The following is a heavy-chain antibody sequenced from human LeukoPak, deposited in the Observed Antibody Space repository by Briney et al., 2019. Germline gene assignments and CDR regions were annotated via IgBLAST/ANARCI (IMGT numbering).Heavy chain of an antibody. J-gene: IGHJ4*02. Sequence: PSETLSLTCTVSGGSITNSYWSWIRQPPGKGLEWIGHFHDSEGTNYNPSLKSRVSISLDTSKNQVSLWLNSVTAADTAVYYCARGDPSGRPGIGFDFWGQGALVSVYS. V-gene: IGHV4-59*01. D-gene: IGHD1-26*01. CDR3: ARGDPSGRPGIGFDF. CDR2: FHDSEGT. CDR1: GGSITNSY.